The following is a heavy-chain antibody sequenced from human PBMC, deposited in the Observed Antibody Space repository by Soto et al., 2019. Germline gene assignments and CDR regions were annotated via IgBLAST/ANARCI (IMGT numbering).Heavy chain of an antibody. Sequence: GGSLRLSCAASGVTFGKYWMHWVRPAPGQGMVWVSCINDYATTINYADSVKGRFTTSRDNAKNTLFLQMSSLKVEETGGDVCTGGGLEPFDFWGQGALVTVSS. V-gene: IGHV3-74*01. CDR1: GVTFGKYW. CDR2: INDYATTI. CDR3: TGGGLEPFDF. J-gene: IGHJ4*02. D-gene: IGHD1-1*01.